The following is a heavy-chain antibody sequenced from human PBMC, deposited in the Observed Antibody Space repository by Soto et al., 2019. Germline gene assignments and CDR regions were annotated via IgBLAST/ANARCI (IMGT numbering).Heavy chain of an antibody. V-gene: IGHV6-1*01. CDR2: TLYRSSKWYN. D-gene: IGHD1-7*01. J-gene: IGHJ6*02. CDR3: ARDAAPTLNYPHGMDV. Sequence: QTLALTCAISGDSVATKIAAWSCIRQSPSRVLEWLGRTLYRSSKWYNEYAVSVKSRMTINPDTSKNQFSLQLNSVTPEDTAVYYCARDAAPTLNYPHGMDVWGQGTAVTVSS. CDR1: GDSVATKIAA.